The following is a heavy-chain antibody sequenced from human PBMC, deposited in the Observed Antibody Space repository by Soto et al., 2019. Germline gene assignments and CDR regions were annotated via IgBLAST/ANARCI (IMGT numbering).Heavy chain of an antibody. CDR1: DGSISSGGYY. D-gene: IGHD3-10*01. J-gene: IGHJ5*02. Sequence: TLPLTCTVSDGSISSGGYYWSWIRQHPGKGLEWIGYIYYSGSTYYNPSLRSRVTISVDTSKNQFSLKLSSVTTADTAVYYCARECGSDRHNYNWSEPWGQG. CDR2: IYYSGST. CDR3: ARECGSDRHNYNWSEP. V-gene: IGHV4-31*03.